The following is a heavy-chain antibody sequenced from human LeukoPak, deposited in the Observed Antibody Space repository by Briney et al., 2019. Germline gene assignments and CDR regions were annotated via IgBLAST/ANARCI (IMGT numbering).Heavy chain of an antibody. J-gene: IGHJ4*02. CDR3: ARWGQTSGWYYLDN. CDR1: GFTLSSNW. V-gene: IGHV3-7*01. D-gene: IGHD6-19*01. Sequence: GGSLRLSCGASGFTLSSNWMSWVRQAPGRGLEWVASINQDGSTKYYVDSVKGRFTISRDNAENSLYLQMNSLRVEDTAVYFCARWGQTSGWYYLDNWGQGTLVTVSS. CDR2: INQDGSTK.